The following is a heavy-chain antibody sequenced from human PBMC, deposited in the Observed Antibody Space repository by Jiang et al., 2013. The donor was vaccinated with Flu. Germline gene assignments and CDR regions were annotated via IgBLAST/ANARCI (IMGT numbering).Heavy chain of an antibody. D-gene: IGHD2-21*01. Sequence: GLVKPSQTLSLTCAISGDSVSSNSAGWNWIRQSPSRGLEWLGRAYYRSKWFNDYAVSVKSRISINPDTSKNQFSLQLNSVTPEDTAVYYCAAGGGRLWSWGQGTLVTVSS. J-gene: IGHJ5*02. CDR3: AAGGGRLWS. CDR2: AYYRSKWFN. CDR1: GDSVSSNSAG. V-gene: IGHV6-1*01.